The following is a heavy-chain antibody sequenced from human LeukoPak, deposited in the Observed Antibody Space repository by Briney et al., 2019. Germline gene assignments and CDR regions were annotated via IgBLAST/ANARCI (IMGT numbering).Heavy chain of an antibody. CDR3: ARRRDERGYKDIFDI. J-gene: IGHJ3*02. V-gene: IGHV1-2*02. Sequence: ASVKVSCKASGYSFTGYYMHWVRQAPGQGLEWMGWINPYSGGTNYAQKFQGRVTMTRDTSISTAYLQWSSLKASDTAMYYCARRRDERGYKDIFDIWGQGTMVTVSS. CDR2: INPYSGGT. D-gene: IGHD5-18*01. CDR1: GYSFTGYY.